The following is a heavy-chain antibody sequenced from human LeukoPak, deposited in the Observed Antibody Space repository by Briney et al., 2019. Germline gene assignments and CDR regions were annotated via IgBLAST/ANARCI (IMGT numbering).Heavy chain of an antibody. Sequence: ASAKVSCKASGYTFTGYYMHWVRQAPGQGLEWMGWINPNSGGTNYAQKFQGRVTMTRDTSISTAYVELSRLRSDDTAVYYCARDPYYSSGWYAHYYYGMDVWGQGTTVTVSS. V-gene: IGHV1-2*02. CDR1: GYTFTGYY. D-gene: IGHD6-19*01. CDR2: INPNSGGT. CDR3: ARDPYYSSGWYAHYYYGMDV. J-gene: IGHJ6*02.